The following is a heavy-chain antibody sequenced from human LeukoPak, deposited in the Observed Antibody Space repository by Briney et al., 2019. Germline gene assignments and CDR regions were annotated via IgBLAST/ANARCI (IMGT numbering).Heavy chain of an antibody. D-gene: IGHD3-22*01. V-gene: IGHV3-11*01. CDR3: ARDRELTYYYDSRGAFDI. J-gene: IGHJ3*02. CDR1: GFTFSDYY. CDR2: ISSSGSTI. Sequence: GGSLRLSCAASGFTFSDYYMSWIRQAPGKGLEWVSYISSSGSTIYYAVSVKGRFTISRDNAKNSLYMQMNSLRAEDTAVYYCARDRELTYYYDSRGAFDIWGQGTMVTVSS.